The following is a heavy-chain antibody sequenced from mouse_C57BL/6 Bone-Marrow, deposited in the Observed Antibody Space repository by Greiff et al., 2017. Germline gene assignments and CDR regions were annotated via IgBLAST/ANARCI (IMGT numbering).Heavy chain of an antibody. V-gene: IGHV14-4*01. CDR3: TRIAY. J-gene: IGHJ3*01. CDR1: GFNFKDDY. CDR2: IDPENGDT. Sequence: VQLKESGAELVRPGASVKLSCTASGFNFKDDYMHWVKQRPEQGLEWIGWIDPENGDTEYAAKFQGKATITVDTSSNTAYLQLSSLTSEDTAVYYCTRIAYWGPGTLVTVSA.